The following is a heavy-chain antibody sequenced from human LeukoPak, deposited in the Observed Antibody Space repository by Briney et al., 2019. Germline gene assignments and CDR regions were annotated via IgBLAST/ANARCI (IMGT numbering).Heavy chain of an antibody. CDR1: GGSISSSSYY. CDR2: IYYTRST. CDR3: ASDNSGDSDDALDI. D-gene: IGHD2-21*02. V-gene: IGHV4-39*01. Sequence: SETLSLTCTVSGGSISSSSYYWGWIRQPPGKGLEWIGSIYYTRSTYYNPSLKSRVTISVDTSKNQFSLKLTSVTAADTAVYYCASDNSGDSDDALDIWGQGTMVTVSS. J-gene: IGHJ3*02.